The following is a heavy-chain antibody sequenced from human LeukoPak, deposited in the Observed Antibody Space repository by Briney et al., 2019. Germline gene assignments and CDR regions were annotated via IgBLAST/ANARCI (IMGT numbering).Heavy chain of an antibody. D-gene: IGHD6-19*01. CDR3: ARGYSSGWYRVYFDY. CDR1: GVSISSGDYY. CDR2: IYYSGST. V-gene: IGHV4-30-4*08. J-gene: IGHJ4*02. Sequence: SETLSLTCTVSGVSISSGDYYWSWIRQPPGKGLEWIGYIYYSGSTNYNPSLKSRATISVDTSKNQFPLKLSSVTAADTAVYYCARGYSSGWYRVYFDYWGQGTLVTVSS.